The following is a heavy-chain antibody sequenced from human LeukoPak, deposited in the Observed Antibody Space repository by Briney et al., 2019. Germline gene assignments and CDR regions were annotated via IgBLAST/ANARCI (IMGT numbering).Heavy chain of an antibody. CDR2: ISSSSSYI. Sequence: GGSLRLSCAASGFTFSSYSMNWVRQAPGKGLEWVSSISSSSSYIYYADSVKGRFTISRDSAKNSLYLQMNSLRAEDTAVFYCARGGGEVDYWGQGTLVTVSS. V-gene: IGHV3-21*01. J-gene: IGHJ4*02. CDR3: ARGGGEVDY. CDR1: GFTFSSYS. D-gene: IGHD3-16*01.